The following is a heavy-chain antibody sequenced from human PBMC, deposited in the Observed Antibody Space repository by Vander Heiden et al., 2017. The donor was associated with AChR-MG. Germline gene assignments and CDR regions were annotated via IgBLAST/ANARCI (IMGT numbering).Heavy chain of an antibody. CDR2: IWYDGSNK. V-gene: IGHV3-33*01. CDR3: ARERSGYYDY. CDR1: GFTFSSYG. J-gene: IGHJ4*02. Sequence: QVQLVESGGGVVQPGRSLRPSCAASGFTFSSYGMHWVRQAPGKGLEWVAVIWYDGSNKYYADSVKGRFTISRDNSKNTLYLQMNSLRAEDTAVYYCARERSGYYDYWGQGTLVTVSS. D-gene: IGHD3-22*01.